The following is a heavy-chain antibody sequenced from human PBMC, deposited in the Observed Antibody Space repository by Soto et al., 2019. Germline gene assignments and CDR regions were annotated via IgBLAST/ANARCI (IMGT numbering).Heavy chain of an antibody. CDR2: ISAYNGNT. CDR3: ARDHSSTRYFYYSGMDV. Sequence: ASVKVSCKASGPTFTSYGISWVRQAPGQGLEWMGWISAYNGNTNYAQKLQGRVTMTTDTSTSTAYMELRSLRSDDTAVYYVARDHSSTRYFYYSGMDVCGQGTIVTVSS. CDR1: GPTFTSYG. J-gene: IGHJ6*02. D-gene: IGHD6-13*01. V-gene: IGHV1-18*04.